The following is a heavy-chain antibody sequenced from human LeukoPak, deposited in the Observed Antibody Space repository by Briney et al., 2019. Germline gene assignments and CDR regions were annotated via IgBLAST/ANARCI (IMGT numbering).Heavy chain of an antibody. V-gene: IGHV3-48*04. Sequence: GGSLRLSCAASGFTFSSYSMNWVRQAPGKGLEWVSYISSSSSTLYYADSVKGRFTISRDNAKNSLYLQMNSLRAEDTAVYYCARFLSDDSSGYYFDYWGQETLVTVSS. CDR3: ARFLSDDSSGYYFDY. CDR2: ISSSSSTL. J-gene: IGHJ4*02. CDR1: GFTFSSYS. D-gene: IGHD3-22*01.